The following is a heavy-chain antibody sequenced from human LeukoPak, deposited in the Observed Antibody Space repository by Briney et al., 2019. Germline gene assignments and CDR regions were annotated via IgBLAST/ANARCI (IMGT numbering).Heavy chain of an antibody. CDR2: ISPSSSYT. J-gene: IGHJ4*02. CDR3: ARARGMDDYGDFRIK. CDR1: GFTFSDFY. Sequence: PGGSLRLSCAASGFTFSDFYMSWIRQAPGKGLEWVSYISPSSSYTNYADSVKGRFTISRDNAKNSLSLQMNGLRAEHTAVYYCARARGMDDYGDFRIKWGQGTLVTVSS. D-gene: IGHD4-17*01. V-gene: IGHV3-11*06.